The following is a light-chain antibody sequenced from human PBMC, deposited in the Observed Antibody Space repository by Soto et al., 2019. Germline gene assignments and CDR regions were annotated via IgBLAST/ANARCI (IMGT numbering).Light chain of an antibody. CDR3: CSYAGSSTYVV. CDR1: SSDVRSYNL. Sequence: QSALTQPASVSGSPGQSITISCTGTSSDVRSYNLVSWYQQHPGKAPKLMIYEDNKRPSGVSNRFSGSKSGNTASLTSSGLQAEDEADYSCCSYAGSSTYVVFGGGTKLTVL. J-gene: IGLJ2*01. V-gene: IGLV2-23*01. CDR2: EDN.